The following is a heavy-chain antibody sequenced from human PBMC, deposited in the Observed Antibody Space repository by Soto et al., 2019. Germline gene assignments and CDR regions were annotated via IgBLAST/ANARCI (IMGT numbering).Heavy chain of an antibody. CDR2: INAGNGNT. CDR3: ARDLGWWAWDY. Sequence: QVQLVQSGAEVKKPGASVKVSCKASGYTFTSYAMHWVRQAPGQRLEWMGWINAGNGNTKYSQKFQGRVTITRDTSASTAYMELSSLRSEDTVVYYCARDLGWWAWDYWGQGTLVTVSS. V-gene: IGHV1-3*01. CDR1: GYTFTSYA. J-gene: IGHJ4*02. D-gene: IGHD2-15*01.